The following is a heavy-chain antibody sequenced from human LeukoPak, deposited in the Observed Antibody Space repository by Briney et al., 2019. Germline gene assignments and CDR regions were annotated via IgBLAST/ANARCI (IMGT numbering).Heavy chain of an antibody. Sequence: GESLKISCKGSGYSFSNYWIGWVRQMPGKGLEWMGIIYPGDSDTRYSPSFQGQVTISADKSISTAYLQWSSLKASDTAMYYCARRYYYDSSGYNDYWGQGTLVTVSS. CDR1: GYSFSNYW. J-gene: IGHJ4*02. CDR3: ARRYYYDSSGYNDY. CDR2: IYPGDSDT. D-gene: IGHD3-22*01. V-gene: IGHV5-51*01.